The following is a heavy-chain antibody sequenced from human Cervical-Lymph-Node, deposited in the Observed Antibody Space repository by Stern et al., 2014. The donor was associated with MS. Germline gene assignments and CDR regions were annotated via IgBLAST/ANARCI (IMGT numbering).Heavy chain of an antibody. Sequence: VQLEESGGGVVQPGRSLRLSWAASGFTFSSYGMHWVRQAPGKGLEWVTVIWHDGSNKYYAASVKGRFTISRDNSKNTVHLQMNSLRAEDTAIYYCARGSAVAGTDYWGQGTLVTVSS. D-gene: IGHD6-19*01. CDR2: IWHDGSNK. CDR1: GFTFSSYG. V-gene: IGHV3-33*01. J-gene: IGHJ4*02. CDR3: ARGSAVAGTDY.